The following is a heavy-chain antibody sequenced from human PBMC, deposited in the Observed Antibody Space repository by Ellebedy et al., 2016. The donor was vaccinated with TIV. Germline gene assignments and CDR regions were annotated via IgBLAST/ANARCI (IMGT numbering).Heavy chain of an antibody. D-gene: IGHD3-10*01. CDR2: IAVYSGHT. CDR3: ARSRLGGGHWYFDF. CDR1: GYTFTRNG. Sequence: ASVKVSXXVSGYTFTRNGMSWVRQAPGQGLEWMGWIAVYSGHTKYAQKFQDRDVMTTETATSTVYMELRSLRSDDTAVYYCARSRLGGGHWYFDFWGRGTLVTVSS. V-gene: IGHV1-18*01. J-gene: IGHJ2*01.